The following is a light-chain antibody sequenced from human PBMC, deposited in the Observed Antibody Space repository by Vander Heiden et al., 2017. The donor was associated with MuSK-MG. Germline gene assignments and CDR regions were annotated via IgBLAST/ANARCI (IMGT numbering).Light chain of an antibody. CDR3: QHDRSYSIT. V-gene: IGKV1-5*03. Sequence: DIQMTQSPSTLSAFVGDRVTITCRASQNIDTLLAWYQQKPGRVPKILIDRASSLQGGVPSRFSGRGSGTEFTLTISSLQPDDSATYYCQHDRSYSITFGQGTRLEIK. CDR2: RAS. CDR1: QNIDTL. J-gene: IGKJ5*01.